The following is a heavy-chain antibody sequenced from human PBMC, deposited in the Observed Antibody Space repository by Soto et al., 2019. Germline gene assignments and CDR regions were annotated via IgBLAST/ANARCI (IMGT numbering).Heavy chain of an antibody. CDR3: ARRGYSDGCFDY. J-gene: IGHJ4*02. CDR1: GYTFTSYD. Sequence: ASVKVSCKASGYTFTSYDINWVRQATGQGLEWMGWMNPNSGNTGYAQKFQGRVTMTRNTSISTAYMELSSLRSEDTAVYYCARRGYSDGCFDYWGQGTLVTVSS. D-gene: IGHD5-18*01. CDR2: MNPNSGNT. V-gene: IGHV1-8*01.